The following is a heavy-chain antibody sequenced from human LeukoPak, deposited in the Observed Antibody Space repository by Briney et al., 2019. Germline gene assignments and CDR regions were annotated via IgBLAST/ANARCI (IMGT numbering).Heavy chain of an antibody. CDR2: ISYDGSNK. CDR1: GFTFSSYG. V-gene: IGHV3-30*18. CDR3: AKEDSW. Sequence: PGGSLRLSCAASGFTFSSYGMHWVRQAPGKGLEWVAVISYDGSNKYYADSVKGRFTISRDNSKSTLYLQMNSLRAEDTAVYYCAKEDSWWGQGTLVTVSS. J-gene: IGHJ4*02.